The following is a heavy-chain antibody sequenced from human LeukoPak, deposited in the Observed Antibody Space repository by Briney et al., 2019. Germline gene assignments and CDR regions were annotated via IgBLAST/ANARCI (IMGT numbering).Heavy chain of an antibody. CDR3: ASLDVDYGSGSFDY. CDR2: ISAYNGNT. V-gene: IGHV1-18*01. J-gene: IGHJ4*02. Sequence: ASVKVSCKASGYTFTSYGISWVRQAPGQGLEWMGWISAYNGNTNYAQKLQGRVTMTTDTSTSTAYMELRSLRSDDTAVYYCASLDVDYGSGSFDYWGQGTLVTVSS. CDR1: GYTFTSYG. D-gene: IGHD3-10*01.